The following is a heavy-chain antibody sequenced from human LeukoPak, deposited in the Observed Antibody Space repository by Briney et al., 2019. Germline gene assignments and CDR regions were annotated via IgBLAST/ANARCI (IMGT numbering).Heavy chain of an antibody. Sequence: KPSETLSLTCSVSGGSISSYYWSWIRQPPGQGLEWIGYTYYGGSTYSNPSFKSRVTMSVDTSKNQFSLKLTSVTAADTALYHCARGGRDVLGAADFWGQGTLVTVSS. D-gene: IGHD1-26*01. CDR3: ARGGRDVLGAADF. V-gene: IGHV4-59*01. J-gene: IGHJ4*02. CDR2: TYYGGST. CDR1: GGSISSYY.